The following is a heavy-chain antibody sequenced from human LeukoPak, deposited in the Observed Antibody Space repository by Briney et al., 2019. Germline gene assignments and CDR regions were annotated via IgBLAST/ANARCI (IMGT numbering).Heavy chain of an antibody. V-gene: IGHV4-34*01. CDR3: ARGSSFDGYCSAGACDAGYYDS. D-gene: IGHD2-15*01. J-gene: IGHJ4*02. CDR1: GESFSAYF. CDR2: INHRGSS. Sequence: PSETLSLTCAVYGESFSAYFWNWIRQAPGKPLEYIGEINHRGSSHYNPSLKTRLTLSVDTSKNQFSLKLTYVTGADTAVYFCARGSSFDGYCSAGACDAGYYDSWGQGTPVTVSS.